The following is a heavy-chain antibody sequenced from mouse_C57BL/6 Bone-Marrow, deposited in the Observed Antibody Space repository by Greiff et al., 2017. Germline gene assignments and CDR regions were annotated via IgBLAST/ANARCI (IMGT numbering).Heavy chain of an antibody. D-gene: IGHD3-2*02. J-gene: IGHJ2*01. CDR3: ANLDSSVHFDY. V-gene: IGHV1-81*01. Sequence: VQLQQSGAGLARPGASLKLSCTASGYTFTSYGISWVQQTTGQGLEWIGEICHGSGNTYYKEKFKGRVTLTADKSSSTAFLELRSLTSYDAAVYFCANLDSSVHFDYWGQGTTLTVSS. CDR2: ICHGSGNT. CDR1: GYTFTSYG.